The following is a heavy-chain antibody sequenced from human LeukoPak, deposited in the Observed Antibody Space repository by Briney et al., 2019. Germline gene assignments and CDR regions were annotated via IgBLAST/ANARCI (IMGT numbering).Heavy chain of an antibody. CDR3: MRETQSGITDFDY. CDR1: GFTFSRHW. CDR2: IKEDGSEQ. Sequence: GGSLRLSCAASGFTFSRHWMTWVRRAPGKGLEWVANIKEDGSEQYYPESVKGRFTISRDNANNILYLQLNSVRAEDTAVYYFMRETQSGITDFDYLGQGTPVTVSS. J-gene: IGHJ4*02. V-gene: IGHV3-7*01. D-gene: IGHD1-14*01.